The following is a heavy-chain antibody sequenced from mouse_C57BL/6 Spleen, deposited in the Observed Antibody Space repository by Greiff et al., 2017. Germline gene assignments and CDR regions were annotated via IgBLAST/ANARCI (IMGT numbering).Heavy chain of an antibody. V-gene: IGHV1-61*01. CDR2: IYPSDSET. Sequence: QVQLQQPGAELVRPGSSVKLSCKASGYTFTSYWMDWVKQRPGQGLEWIGNIYPSDSETHYNQKFKDKATLTVDKPSSTAYMQLSSLTSEDSAVYYCARWGYGSSFWYFEGWGTGTTVTVSS. D-gene: IGHD1-1*01. CDR3: ARWGYGSSFWYFEG. CDR1: GYTFTSYW. J-gene: IGHJ1*03.